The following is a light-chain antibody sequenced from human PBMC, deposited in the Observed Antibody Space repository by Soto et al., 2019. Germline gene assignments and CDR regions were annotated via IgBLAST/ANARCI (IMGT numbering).Light chain of an antibody. Sequence: EIVLTQSPAILSVSPGERATLSCRASQSVSSNLAWYQQKPGQAPRLLIYGASTRATGIPARFSGSGSGTEFTLTISSLQSEDFAVYYCQQYGNSPQTFGQGTKVDIK. J-gene: IGKJ1*01. V-gene: IGKV3-15*01. CDR3: QQYGNSPQT. CDR2: GAS. CDR1: QSVSSN.